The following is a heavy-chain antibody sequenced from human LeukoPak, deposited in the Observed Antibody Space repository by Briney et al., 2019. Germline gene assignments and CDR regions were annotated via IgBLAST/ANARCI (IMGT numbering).Heavy chain of an antibody. D-gene: IGHD4-11*01. CDR2: ISAHNGNT. CDR3: ARAETTLLLNY. CDR1: GCSFTNYG. V-gene: IGHV1-18*01. J-gene: IGHJ4*02. Sequence: GASVKVSCKGSGCSFTNYGIIWVRQTPGHGLQWMGWISAHNGNTNYAQKLQGRVTLTTDTSTSTVYMELRSLTSDDTAVYYCARAETTLLLNYWGQGTLVTVSS.